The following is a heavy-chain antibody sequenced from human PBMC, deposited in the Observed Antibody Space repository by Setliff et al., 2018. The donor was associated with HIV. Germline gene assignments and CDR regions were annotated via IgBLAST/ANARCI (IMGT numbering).Heavy chain of an antibody. D-gene: IGHD4-4*01. CDR1: GDSIISYY. Sequence: TLSLTCTVSGDSIISYYWTWIRQPPEKGLEWIGYIHHSGSSDYTPSLRSRVTMSVDTSKNQFSLKLSSVTAADTAVYYCAREHDYSNYRRLDSWGQGILVTVSS. CDR3: AREHDYSNYRRLDS. J-gene: IGHJ4*02. V-gene: IGHV4-4*08. CDR2: IHHSGSS.